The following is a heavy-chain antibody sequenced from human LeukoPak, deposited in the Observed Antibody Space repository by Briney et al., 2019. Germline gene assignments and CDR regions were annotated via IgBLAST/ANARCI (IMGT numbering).Heavy chain of an antibody. Sequence: SETLSLTCAVSGGSISSSNWWSWVRQPPGKGLGWIGEIYHSGSTNYNPSLKSRVTISVDTSKNQFSLKLSSVTAADTAVYYCARGLLFGGYYFDYWGQGTLVTVSS. D-gene: IGHD3-10*02. CDR1: GGSISSSNW. V-gene: IGHV4-4*02. CDR2: IYHSGST. J-gene: IGHJ4*02. CDR3: ARGLLFGGYYFDY.